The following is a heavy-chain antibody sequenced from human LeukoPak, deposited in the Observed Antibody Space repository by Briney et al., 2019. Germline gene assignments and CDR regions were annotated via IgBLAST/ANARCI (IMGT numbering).Heavy chain of an antibody. CDR2: INHSGST. CDR1: GGSFSGYY. V-gene: IGHV4-34*01. J-gene: IGHJ4*02. Sequence: SETMSLTCAVYGGSFSGYYWSWIRQPPGKGLEWIGEINHSGSTNYNPSLKSRVTISVDTSKNQFSLKLSSVTAADTAVYYCARAGDSSGYSDYWGQGTLVTVSS. D-gene: IGHD3-22*01. CDR3: ARAGDSSGYSDY.